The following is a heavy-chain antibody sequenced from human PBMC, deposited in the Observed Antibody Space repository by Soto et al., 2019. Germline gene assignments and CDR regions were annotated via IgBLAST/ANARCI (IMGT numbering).Heavy chain of an antibody. CDR3: ARESRVALQAADY. Sequence: EVQLVESGGGLVQPGGSLRLSCAASGFTVSSNYMSWVRQAPGKGLEWVSVIYSGGSTYYADSVKGRFTIASDNSKNTLYPQMNSLRAEDTAVYYCARESRVALQAADYWGQGPLVTVSS. V-gene: IGHV3-66*01. D-gene: IGHD6-13*01. J-gene: IGHJ4*02. CDR2: IYSGGST. CDR1: GFTVSSNY.